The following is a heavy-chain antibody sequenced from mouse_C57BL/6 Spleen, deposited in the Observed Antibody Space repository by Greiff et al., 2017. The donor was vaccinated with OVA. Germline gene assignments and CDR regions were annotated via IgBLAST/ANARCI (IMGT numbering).Heavy chain of an antibody. CDR1: GYSITSGYY. Sequence: ESGPGLVKPSQSLSLTCSVTGYSITSGYYWNWIRQFPGNKLEWMGYISYDGSNNYNPSLKNRISITRDTSKNQFFLKLNSVTTEDTATYYCAREDSSGYRAMDYWGQGTSVTVSS. J-gene: IGHJ4*01. CDR2: ISYDGSN. V-gene: IGHV3-6*01. CDR3: AREDSSGYRAMDY. D-gene: IGHD3-2*02.